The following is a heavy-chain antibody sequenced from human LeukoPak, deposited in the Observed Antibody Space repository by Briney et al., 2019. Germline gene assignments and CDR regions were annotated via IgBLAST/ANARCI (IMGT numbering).Heavy chain of an antibody. V-gene: IGHV4-4*07. CDR1: GGSISSYY. CDR3: ARDRRGSGSNPYETYYMDV. Sequence: PSETLSLTCTVSGGSISSYYWSWIRQPAGKGLEWIGRIYTSGSTNYNPSLKSRVTMSVDTSKNQFSLKLSSVTAADTAVYYCARDRRGSGSNPYETYYMDVWGKGTTVTISS. D-gene: IGHD3-10*01. J-gene: IGHJ6*03. CDR2: IYTSGST.